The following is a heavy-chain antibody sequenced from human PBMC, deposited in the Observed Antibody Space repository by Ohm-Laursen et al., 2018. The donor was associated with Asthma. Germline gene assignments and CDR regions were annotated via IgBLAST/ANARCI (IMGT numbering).Heavy chain of an antibody. CDR2: ISATSGSI. J-gene: IGHJ4*02. CDR1: GFTFSSYA. Sequence: SLRLSCTASGFTFSSYAMSWVRQAPGKGPEWVSSISATSGSIYYADSVKGRFTISRGNSKNTLYLQMNSLRAEDTAVYYCARDLYNYYDSSGYFPHYWGQGTLVTVSS. V-gene: IGHV3-23*01. CDR3: ARDLYNYYDSSGYFPHY. D-gene: IGHD3-22*01.